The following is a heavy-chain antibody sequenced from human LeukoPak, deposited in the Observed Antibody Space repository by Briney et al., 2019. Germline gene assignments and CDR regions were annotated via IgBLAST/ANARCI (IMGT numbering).Heavy chain of an antibody. Sequence: GGSLRLSCAASGFIFSSYGMHWVRQAPGKGLEWVAVISYDGSNKYYADSVKGRFTISRDNSKNTLYLQMSSLRAEDTAVYCCAKSSEPYYYDSSGPPPDYWGRGTLVTVSS. CDR3: AKSSEPYYYDSSGPPPDY. CDR1: GFIFSSYG. D-gene: IGHD3-22*01. J-gene: IGHJ4*02. V-gene: IGHV3-30*18. CDR2: ISYDGSNK.